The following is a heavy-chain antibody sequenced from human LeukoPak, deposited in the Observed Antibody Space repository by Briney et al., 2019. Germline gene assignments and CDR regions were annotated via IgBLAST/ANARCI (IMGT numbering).Heavy chain of an antibody. CDR3: ARVVGQGTAMPSRDYFDY. J-gene: IGHJ4*02. D-gene: IGHD5-18*01. V-gene: IGHV1-2*02. Sequence: GASVKVSSKTSGYTFTRYCIHCVRQAPGQGLEWMVWIDPNTGDTRNAQRVQGRATLTRDTSISTAYMEFGRLRSDDTAVYWCARVVGQGTAMPSRDYFDYWGQGALVTVSS. CDR2: IDPNTGDT. CDR1: GYTFTRYC.